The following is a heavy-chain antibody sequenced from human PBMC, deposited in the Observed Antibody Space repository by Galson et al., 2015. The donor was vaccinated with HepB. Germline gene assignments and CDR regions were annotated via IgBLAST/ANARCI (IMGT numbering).Heavy chain of an antibody. V-gene: IGHV4-59*08. Sequence: SGAEVKKPGESLKISCKGSGYSFTTYWIGWIRQPPGKGLEWIGYVYYSGSTNYNPSLKSRVTISVDTSKNQFSLNLNSVTAADTAVYYCARQKGTKIPFDYWGQGALVTVSS. CDR1: GYSFTTYW. D-gene: IGHD2-8*01. J-gene: IGHJ4*02. CDR3: ARQKGTKIPFDY. CDR2: VYYSGST.